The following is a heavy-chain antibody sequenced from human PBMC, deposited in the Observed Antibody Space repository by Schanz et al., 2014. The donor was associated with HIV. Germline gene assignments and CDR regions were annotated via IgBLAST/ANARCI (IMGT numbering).Heavy chain of an antibody. CDR2: IIPLLDTT. V-gene: IGHV1-69*06. J-gene: IGHJ4*02. CDR1: GGSFSNYT. Sequence: QVQLVQSGVEVKKPGASVKVSCKASGGSFSNYTITWVRQAPGEGLEWMGGIIPLLDTTNYQHKFQGRVTITADISTNTAYMELTSLRSEDTAVYYCARAGYCSGGSCSPWYFDYWGQGTLVSVSS. CDR3: ARAGYCSGGSCSPWYFDY. D-gene: IGHD2-15*01.